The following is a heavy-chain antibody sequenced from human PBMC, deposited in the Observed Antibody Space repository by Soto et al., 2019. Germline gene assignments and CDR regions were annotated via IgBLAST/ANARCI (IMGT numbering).Heavy chain of an antibody. CDR2: INPNSGGT. CDR1: GYTFTGYY. CDR3: ARAPILVGVTPYENYFDS. J-gene: IGHJ4*02. D-gene: IGHD3-3*01. Sequence: ASVKVSCKASGYTFTGYYMHWVRQAPGQGLEWMGWINPNSGGTNYAQKFQGRVTMTRDTSISTAYMELSRLRSDDTAVYYCARAPILVGVTPYENYFDSWGQGTLVIVSS. V-gene: IGHV1-2*02.